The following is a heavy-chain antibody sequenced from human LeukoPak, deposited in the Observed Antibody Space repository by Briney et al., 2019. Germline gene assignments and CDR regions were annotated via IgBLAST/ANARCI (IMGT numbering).Heavy chain of an antibody. D-gene: IGHD2-15*01. CDR3: ARSETYCSGDSCHPDHYHYYMDV. V-gene: IGHV3-7*01. J-gene: IGHJ6*03. Sequence: GGSLRLSCVASAFTFRNYWMSWVRQAPGKGLEWVANIKQDGSEKYYVDSVKGRFTISGENARDSLYLQMNSLRAEDTAVYYCARSETYCSGDSCHPDHYHYYMDVWGKGTTVTVSS. CDR2: IKQDGSEK. CDR1: AFTFRNYW.